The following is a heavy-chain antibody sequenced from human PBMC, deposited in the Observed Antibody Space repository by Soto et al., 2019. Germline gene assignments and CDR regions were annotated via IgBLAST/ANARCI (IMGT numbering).Heavy chain of an antibody. CDR1: GGSISSGDYY. CDR3: ARERPDGARLDP. Sequence: QVQLQESGPGLVKPSQTLSLTCTVSGGSISSGDYYWSWIRQPPGKGLEWIGYIYHSGSTYYNPSLKSRVTISVNTSTNQFPLKLSSVTAADTAVYYCARERPDGARLDPWGQGTLVTVSS. D-gene: IGHD6-6*01. V-gene: IGHV4-30-4*01. J-gene: IGHJ5*02. CDR2: IYHSGST.